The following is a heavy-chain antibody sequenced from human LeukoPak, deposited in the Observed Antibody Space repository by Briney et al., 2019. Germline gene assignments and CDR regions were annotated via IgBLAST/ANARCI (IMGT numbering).Heavy chain of an antibody. CDR2: INHSGST. CDR3: ARDQYYDFWSGFRNRMNHDAFDI. J-gene: IGHJ3*02. Sequence: SETLSLTCAVYGGSFSGYYWSWIRQPPGKGLEWIGEINHSGSTNYNPSLKSRVTISVDTSKNQFSLKLSSVTAADTAVYYCARDQYYDFWSGFRNRMNHDAFDIWGQGTMVTVSS. CDR1: GGSFSGYY. V-gene: IGHV4-34*01. D-gene: IGHD3-3*01.